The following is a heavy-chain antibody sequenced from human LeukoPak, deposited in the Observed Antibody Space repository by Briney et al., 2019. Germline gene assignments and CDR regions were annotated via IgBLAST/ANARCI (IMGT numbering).Heavy chain of an antibody. CDR3: ARDGYYYDSSGPQTDEYFQH. CDR1: GGTFSSYA. CDR2: INPSGGST. J-gene: IGHJ1*01. Sequence: ASVKVSCKASGGTFSSYAISWVRQAPGQGLEWMGIINPSGGSTSYAQKFQGRVTMTRDTSTSTVYMELSSLRSEDTAVYYCARDGYYYDSSGPQTDEYFQHWGQGTLVTVSS. V-gene: IGHV1-46*01. D-gene: IGHD3-22*01.